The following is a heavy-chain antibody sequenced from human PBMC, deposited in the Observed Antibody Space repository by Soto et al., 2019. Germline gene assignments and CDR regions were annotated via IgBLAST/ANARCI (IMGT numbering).Heavy chain of an antibody. CDR2: VRRSGA. Sequence: EVQLLESGGGLVQPGGSLRLSCVTSGFTFSSCTMNWVRQAPGQGLEWVSIVRRSGAYYADSVKGRFTISRDNSRSTLYLQMDSLRAEDTAVYYCAKVLTDDNGWYHFDSWGQGTLVTVSS. CDR1: GFTFSSCT. J-gene: IGHJ4*02. D-gene: IGHD6-19*01. CDR3: AKVLTDDNGWYHFDS. V-gene: IGHV3-23*01.